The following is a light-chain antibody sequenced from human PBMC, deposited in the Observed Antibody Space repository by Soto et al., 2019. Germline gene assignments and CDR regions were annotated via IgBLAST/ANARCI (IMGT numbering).Light chain of an antibody. CDR1: QGIGNA. Sequence: QMTHSPSSLSASMGARVTISCRASQGIGNALGWYQQKPGKPPKVLIYGASNLQSGVPSRFSGSGSGTEFTLTISSLQPEDFATYYCQQINTFPVTFGGGTKVDI. CDR2: GAS. J-gene: IGKJ4*01. V-gene: IGKV1-17*01. CDR3: QQINTFPVT.